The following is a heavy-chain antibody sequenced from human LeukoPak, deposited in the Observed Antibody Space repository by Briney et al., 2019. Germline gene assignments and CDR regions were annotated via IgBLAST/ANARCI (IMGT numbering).Heavy chain of an antibody. CDR2: INHSGST. D-gene: IGHD2-15*01. J-gene: IGHJ5*02. Sequence: SETLSLTCAVYGGSFSGYYWSWIRQPPGKGLEWIGEINHSGSTNYNPSLKSRVTISVDTSKNQFSLKLSSVTAADTAVYYCARGSVLSKYSATNWFDPWGQGTLVTVSS. CDR3: ARGSVLSKYSATNWFDP. CDR1: GGSFSGYY. V-gene: IGHV4-34*01.